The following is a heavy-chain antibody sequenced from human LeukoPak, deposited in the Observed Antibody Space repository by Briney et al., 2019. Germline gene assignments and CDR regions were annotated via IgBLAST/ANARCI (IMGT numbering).Heavy chain of an antibody. Sequence: SVKVSCKASGYTFTSYDVNWFRQAPGQGLEWMGRIIPILGIANYAQKFQGRVTITADKSTSTAYMELSSLRSEDTAVYYCAREGNYYDSSGYYNYWGQGTLVTVSS. CDR2: IIPILGIA. V-gene: IGHV1-69*04. CDR1: GYTFTSYD. CDR3: AREGNYYDSSGYYNY. D-gene: IGHD3-22*01. J-gene: IGHJ4*02.